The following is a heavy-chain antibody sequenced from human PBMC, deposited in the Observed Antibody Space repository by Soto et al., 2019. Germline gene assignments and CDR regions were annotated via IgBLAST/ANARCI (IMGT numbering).Heavy chain of an antibody. D-gene: IGHD2-2*01. J-gene: IGHJ6*02. CDR3: ARNPPVYSSSTLYYFYGMDV. V-gene: IGHV3-33*01. Sequence: QVQLVESGGGVVQPGRSLRLSCAVSGFTFNTYGIHWVSQAPGKGLEWVAVTWYDGSKEYFGDSVKGRFTISRDSSKNTLFLQMNSLRDEDTAVYYCARNPPVYSSSTLYYFYGMDVWGQGTTVTVSS. CDR2: TWYDGSKE. CDR1: GFTFNTYG.